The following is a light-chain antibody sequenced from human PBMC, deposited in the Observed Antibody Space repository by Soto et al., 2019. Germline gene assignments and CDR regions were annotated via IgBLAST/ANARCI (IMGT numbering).Light chain of an antibody. CDR1: QSVSNNF. V-gene: IGKV3-20*01. Sequence: EIVLTQSPGTLSLSPGEGATLSCRASQSVSNNFVAWYQQRPGKAPRLLIYGSSSRASGVPDRFSGSGSGTDFTLTISSLEPEDVAVYYCQQYCCSLLSFGGGTKVEIK. CDR3: QQYCCSLLS. J-gene: IGKJ4*01. CDR2: GSS.